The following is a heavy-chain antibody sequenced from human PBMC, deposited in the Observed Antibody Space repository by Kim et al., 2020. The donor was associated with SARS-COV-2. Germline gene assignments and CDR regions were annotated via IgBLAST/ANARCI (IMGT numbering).Heavy chain of an antibody. J-gene: IGHJ1*01. CDR2: IYPGDSDT. Sequence: GESLKISCKGSGYSFTSYWIGWVRQMPGKGLEWMGIIYPGDSDTRYSPSFQGQVTISADKSISTAYLQWSSLKASDTAMYYCARGYYYDSSGYYYELFQHWGQGTLVTVSS. V-gene: IGHV5-51*01. CDR3: ARGYYYDSSGYYYELFQH. D-gene: IGHD3-22*01. CDR1: GYSFTSYW.